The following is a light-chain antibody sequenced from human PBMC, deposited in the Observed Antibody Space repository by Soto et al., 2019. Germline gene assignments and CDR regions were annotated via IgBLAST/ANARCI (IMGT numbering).Light chain of an antibody. CDR3: NSYRHSTTLV. Sequence: QSVLTQPPSVSGSPGQSITISCTGTSSDVGGYNSVSWFQQHPSKAPKLIIYEVSHRPSGVSIRFSGSKSGNTASLTISGLQAEDEADYYCNSYRHSTTLVFGTGTKLTVL. V-gene: IGLV2-14*01. CDR2: EVS. J-gene: IGLJ1*01. CDR1: SSDVGGYNS.